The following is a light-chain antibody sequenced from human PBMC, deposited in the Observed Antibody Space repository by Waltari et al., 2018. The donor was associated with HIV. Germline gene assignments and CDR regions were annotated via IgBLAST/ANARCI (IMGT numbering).Light chain of an antibody. J-gene: IGLJ2*01. CDR3: CSYAGDYTFVL. CDR2: DVS. Sequence: QSALTQPSSVSGSPGQSVTISCTGTSSAVGGYNYVSWYQQHPGKAPKLMIYDVSKRPSGVPDRFSGSKSGNTASLTISGLQAEDEADYYCCSYAGDYTFVLFGGGTKLTVL. CDR1: SSAVGGYNY. V-gene: IGLV2-11*01.